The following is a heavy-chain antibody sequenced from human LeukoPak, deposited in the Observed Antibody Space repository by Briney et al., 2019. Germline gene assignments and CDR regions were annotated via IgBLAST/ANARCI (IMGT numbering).Heavy chain of an antibody. CDR2: ISAYNGNT. CDR1: GYTFTSYG. J-gene: IGHJ6*02. D-gene: IGHD6-13*01. CDR3: ARDQGIAAAAHYYYYGMDV. Sequence: ASVNVSCKASGYTFTSYGISWVRQAPGQGLEWMGWISAYNGNTNYAQKLQGRVTMTTDTSTSTAYMELRSLRSDDTAVYYCARDQGIAAAAHYYYYGMDVWGQGTTVTVSS. V-gene: IGHV1-18*01.